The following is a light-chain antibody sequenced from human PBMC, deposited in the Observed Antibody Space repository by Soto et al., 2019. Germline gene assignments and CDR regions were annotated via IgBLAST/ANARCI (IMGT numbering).Light chain of an antibody. CDR2: AAS. V-gene: IGKV1-6*01. CDR1: QGIRND. CDR3: LQKYFSPFT. Sequence: ALQMTQSPSSLSASVGDRVTITCRASQGIRNDLDWFQQKPGKAPKLLIYAASNLQSGVPARFSGSGSGTDFTLTISTLQPEDFATYYCLQKYFSPFTFGPGTKVDIK. J-gene: IGKJ3*01.